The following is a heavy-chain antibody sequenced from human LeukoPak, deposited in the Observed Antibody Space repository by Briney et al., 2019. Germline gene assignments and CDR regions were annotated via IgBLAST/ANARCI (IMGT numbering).Heavy chain of an antibody. CDR3: ARVGYCSSTSCYFPHDYFDY. Sequence: SETLSLTCTVSGYSISSGYYWGWIRQPPGKGLEWIGSIYHSGSTYYNPSLKSRVTISVDTSKNQFSPKLSSVTAADTAVYYCARVGYCSSTSCYFPHDYFDYWGQGTLVTVSS. V-gene: IGHV4-38-2*02. J-gene: IGHJ4*02. CDR1: GYSISSGYY. D-gene: IGHD2-2*01. CDR2: IYHSGST.